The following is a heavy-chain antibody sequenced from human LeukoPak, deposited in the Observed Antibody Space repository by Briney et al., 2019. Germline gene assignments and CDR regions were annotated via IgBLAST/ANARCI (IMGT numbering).Heavy chain of an antibody. CDR3: AKDRCSNGIGCYYYYMDV. D-gene: IGHD2-8*01. J-gene: IGHJ6*03. CDR2: ISSSSSYI. CDR1: GFKFSSYS. Sequence: PGGSLRLSCAASGFKFSSYSMKWVRQAPGKGLEWVSFISSSSSYIYYADSVKGRFSISRDSSKNILYLQMNSLRAEDTAVYYCAKDRCSNGIGCYYYYMDVWGKGTTVTISS. V-gene: IGHV3-21*01.